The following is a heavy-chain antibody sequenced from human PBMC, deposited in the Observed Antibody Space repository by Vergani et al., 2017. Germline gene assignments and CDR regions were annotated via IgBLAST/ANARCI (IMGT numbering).Heavy chain of an antibody. CDR3: AKDSGSYVGLYYFDY. J-gene: IGHJ4*02. Sequence: EVQLLESGGGLVQPGGSLRLSCAASGFTFSHYTMSWVRQAPGKGLEWVSAISTSGGNTYYADSVKGRFTISRDNSKNTLYLQMNSLRAEDTAVYYCAKDSGSYVGLYYFDYWGQGTLVTVSS. V-gene: IGHV3-23*01. CDR1: GFTFSHYT. CDR2: ISTSGGNT. D-gene: IGHD1-26*01.